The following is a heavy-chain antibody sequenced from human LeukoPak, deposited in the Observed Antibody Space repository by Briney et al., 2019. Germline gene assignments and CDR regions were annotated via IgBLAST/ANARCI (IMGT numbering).Heavy chain of an antibody. CDR1: RFPFNSYN. D-gene: IGHD1/OR15-1a*01. J-gene: IGHJ4*02. CDR2: ISRSSSPI. V-gene: IGHV3-48*01. CDR3: ARGRTGTSRDNFDY. Sequence: KSGGSLRLSCAASRFPFNSYNMNWVRQAPGKGLEWAASISRSSSPIYYADSVKGRFAISRDNANNLMYLQMNSLRVEDTAVYYCARGRTGTSRDNFDYWGQGTLVTVSS.